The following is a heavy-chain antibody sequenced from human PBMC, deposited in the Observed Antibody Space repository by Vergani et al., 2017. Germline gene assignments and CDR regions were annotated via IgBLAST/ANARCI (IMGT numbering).Heavy chain of an antibody. D-gene: IGHD3-10*01. CDR3: ARDRITMVRGVRIYYYGMDV. CDR1: GYTFTGYY. Sequence: QVQLVQSGAEVKKPGASVKVSCKASGYTFTGYYMHWVRQAPGQGLEWMGWINPNSGGTNYAQKFQGRVTMTRDTSISTGYMELSRLRSDDTAVYYCARDRITMVRGVRIYYYGMDVWGQGTTVTVSS. J-gene: IGHJ6*02. CDR2: INPNSGGT. V-gene: IGHV1-2*02.